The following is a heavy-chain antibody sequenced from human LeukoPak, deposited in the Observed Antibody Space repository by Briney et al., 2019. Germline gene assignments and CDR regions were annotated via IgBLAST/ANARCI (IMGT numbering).Heavy chain of an antibody. Sequence: SETLSLTCTVSGGSISSYYWSWIRQPPGKGLEWIGYIYYSGSTNYNPSPKSRVTISVDTSKNQFSLKLSSVTAADTAVYYCARGAYDSSGYYLNFDYWGQGTLVTVSS. D-gene: IGHD3-22*01. CDR1: GGSISSYY. V-gene: IGHV4-59*01. J-gene: IGHJ4*02. CDR2: IYYSGST. CDR3: ARGAYDSSGYYLNFDY.